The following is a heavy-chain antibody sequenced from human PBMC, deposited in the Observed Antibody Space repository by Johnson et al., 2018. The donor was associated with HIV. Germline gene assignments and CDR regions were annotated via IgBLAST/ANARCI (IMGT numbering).Heavy chain of an antibody. J-gene: IGHJ3*02. CDR2: IKSKTDGGTT. V-gene: IGHV3-15*01. CDR1: GFTFSSYG. Sequence: VQLVESGGGVVRPGGSLRLSCAASGFTFSSYGMHWVRQAPGKGLEWVGRIKSKTDGGTTDYAAPVKGRFTISRDDSKNTLYLQMNSLRAEDTAVYYCARENDAFDIWGQGTMVTVSS. CDR3: ARENDAFDI.